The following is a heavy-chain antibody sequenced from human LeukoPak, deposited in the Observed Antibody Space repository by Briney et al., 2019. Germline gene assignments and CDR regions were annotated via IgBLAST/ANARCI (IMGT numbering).Heavy chain of an antibody. D-gene: IGHD3-9*01. V-gene: IGHV4-59*08. Sequence: PSETLSLTCTVSGGSISSYYWSWIRQPPGKGLEWIGYIYYSGSTNYNPSLKSRVTISVDTSKNQFSLKLSSVTAADTAVYYCARTLPSYDILPWYFDYWGQGTLVTVSS. J-gene: IGHJ4*02. CDR3: ARTLPSYDILPWYFDY. CDR1: GGSISSYY. CDR2: IYYSGST.